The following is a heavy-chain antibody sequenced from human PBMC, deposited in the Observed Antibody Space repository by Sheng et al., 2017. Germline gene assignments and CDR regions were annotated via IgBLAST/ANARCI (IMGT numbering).Heavy chain of an antibody. J-gene: IGHJ4*02. V-gene: IGHV1-69*02. CDR3: ARVGSGSYYPPFDY. CDR1: GGTFSSYT. CDR2: IIPILGIA. Sequence: QVQLVQSGAEVKKPGSSVKVSCKASGGTFSSYTISWVRQAPGQGLEWMGRIIPILGIANYAQKFQGRVTITADKSTSTAYMELSSLRSEDTAVYYCARVGSGSYYPPFDYWGQGTLVTVSS. D-gene: IGHD3-10*01.